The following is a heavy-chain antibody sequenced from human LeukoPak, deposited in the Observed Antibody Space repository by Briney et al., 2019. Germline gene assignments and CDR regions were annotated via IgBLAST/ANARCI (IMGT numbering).Heavy chain of an antibody. CDR1: GFTLSNYG. CDR2: ISDSGSRT. CDR3: AKRGVVIRVILVGFHKEAYYFDS. Sequence: GGSLRLSCAVSGFTLSNYGMGWVRQAPGKGLEWVAGISDSGSRTNYADSVKGRFTISRDNPKNTLYLQMNSLRAEDTAVYFCAKRGVVIRVILVGFHKEAYYFDSWGQGALVTVSS. V-gene: IGHV3-23*01. D-gene: IGHD3-22*01. J-gene: IGHJ4*02.